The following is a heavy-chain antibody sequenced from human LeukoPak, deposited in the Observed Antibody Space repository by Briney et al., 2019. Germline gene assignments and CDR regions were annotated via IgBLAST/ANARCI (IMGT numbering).Heavy chain of an antibody. Sequence: SETLSLTCTVSGDSITRDFWAWIRQPPGKGLEWIGYVSHSGAPNSNPSLKSRATLSLDTSKNEFSLTLRPVTATDTAVYYCARVSGSFPPHWCFDLWGRGTLVTVSS. CDR3: ARVSGSFPPHWCFDL. CDR2: VSHSGAP. J-gene: IGHJ2*01. D-gene: IGHD3-10*01. CDR1: GDSITRDF. V-gene: IGHV4-59*01.